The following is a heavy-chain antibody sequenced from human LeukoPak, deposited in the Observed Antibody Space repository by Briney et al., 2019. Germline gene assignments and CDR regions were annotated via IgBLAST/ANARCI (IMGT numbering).Heavy chain of an antibody. D-gene: IGHD6-19*01. Sequence: SESLSLTCAVYGGSFSGYYWSWIRQPPGKGLECIGEINHSGSTNYNPSLKSRVTISVDTSKNQFSLKLSSVTAADTAVYYCARDSFVRSSGWSPPAGMDVWGQGTTVTVSS. CDR1: GGSFSGYY. CDR2: INHSGST. V-gene: IGHV4-34*01. J-gene: IGHJ6*02. CDR3: ARDSFVRSSGWSPPAGMDV.